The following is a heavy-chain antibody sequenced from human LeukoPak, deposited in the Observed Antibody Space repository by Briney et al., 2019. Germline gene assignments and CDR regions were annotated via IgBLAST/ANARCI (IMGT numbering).Heavy chain of an antibody. V-gene: IGHV1-18*04. CDR2: ISAYNGNT. D-gene: IGHD6-13*01. J-gene: IGHJ4*02. Sequence: ASVKVSCKASGYTFTSYGISWVRQAPGQGLEWMGWISAYNGNTNYAQKLQGRVTMTTDTSTSTAYMELRSLTSYHTAVYYCARGRTIAAARPAYDYWGQGTLVTVSS. CDR3: ARGRTIAAARPAYDY. CDR1: GYTFTSYG.